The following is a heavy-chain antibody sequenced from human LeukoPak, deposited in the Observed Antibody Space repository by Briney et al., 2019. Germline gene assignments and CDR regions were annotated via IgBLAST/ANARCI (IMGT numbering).Heavy chain of an antibody. D-gene: IGHD3-10*01. CDR2: IYHSGST. CDR1: GGSISSGGYY. Sequence: PSQTLSPTCTVSGGSISSGGYYWSWIRQPPGKGLEWIGYIYHSGSTYYNPSLKSRVTISVDTSKNQFSLKLSSVTAADTAVYYCARHSPPLLWFGELRGYFDYWGQGTLVTVSS. J-gene: IGHJ4*02. V-gene: IGHV4-30-2*01. CDR3: ARHSPPLLWFGELRGYFDY.